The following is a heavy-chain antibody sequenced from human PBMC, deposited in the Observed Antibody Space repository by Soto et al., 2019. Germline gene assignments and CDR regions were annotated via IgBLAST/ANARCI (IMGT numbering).Heavy chain of an antibody. J-gene: IGHJ4*02. Sequence: SETLSLTCAVCGGSFSGYYWSWIRQPPGKGLEWIGEINHSGSTNYNPSLKSRVTISVDTSKNQFSLKLSSVTAADTAVYYCASGYYGSGSYAYWGQGTLVTVSS. V-gene: IGHV4-34*01. CDR3: ASGYYGSGSYAY. CDR2: INHSGST. D-gene: IGHD3-10*01. CDR1: GGSFSGYY.